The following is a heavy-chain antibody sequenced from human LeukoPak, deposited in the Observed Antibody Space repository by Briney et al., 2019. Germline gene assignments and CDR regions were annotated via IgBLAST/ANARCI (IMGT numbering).Heavy chain of an antibody. Sequence: GGSLRLSCAASGFTFSNYAMHWVRQAPGKGLEWVAGISSDGNIRHLTDSVKSRFSISRDNSGTTLNLQMNSLRPEDTAVYYCTRVIRAQFDPWGQGTLVTVAS. CDR3: TRVIRAQFDP. V-gene: IGHV3-30*10. CDR2: ISSDGNIR. J-gene: IGHJ5*02. CDR1: GFTFSNYA.